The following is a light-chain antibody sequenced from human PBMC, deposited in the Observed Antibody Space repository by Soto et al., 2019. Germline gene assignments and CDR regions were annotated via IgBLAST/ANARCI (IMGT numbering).Light chain of an antibody. CDR3: LLYFGANWV. V-gene: IGLV7-43*01. Sequence: QAVVTQEPSLTVSPGGTVTLTCASSTGAVTSGFYPNWFQQKSGQAPRPLIYSTNKKHSWTPARFSGSLLGGKAALTLSGVQPEDEAEYYCLLYFGANWVFGGGTKLTVL. CDR1: TGAVTSGFY. CDR2: STN. J-gene: IGLJ3*02.